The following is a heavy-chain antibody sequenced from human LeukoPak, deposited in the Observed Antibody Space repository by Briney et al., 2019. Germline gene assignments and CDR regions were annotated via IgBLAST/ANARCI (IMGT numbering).Heavy chain of an antibody. V-gene: IGHV4-59*01. J-gene: IGHJ5*02. Sequence: PSETLSLTCTISCRSMSSSYGSWIRQPPGKGLEWIGYIDYSGSTNYNPSLKSRVTISLDTSKNHFSLKLSSVTAADTAVYYCARARRNNWFAPSGQGTLVTVSS. CDR1: CRSMSSSY. CDR2: IDYSGST. CDR3: ARARRNNWFAP.